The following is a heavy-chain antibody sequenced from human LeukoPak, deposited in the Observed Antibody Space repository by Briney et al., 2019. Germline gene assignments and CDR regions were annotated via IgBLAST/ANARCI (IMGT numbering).Heavy chain of an antibody. CDR2: IIPILGIA. V-gene: IGHV1-69*02. J-gene: IGHJ4*02. CDR1: GGTFSSYT. D-gene: IGHD2-2*02. CDR3: ARGEIPAAIYLASGDY. Sequence: ASVKVSCKASGGTFSSYTISWVRQAPGQGLEWVGRIIPILGIANYAQKFQGRVTITADKSTSTAYMELSSLRSEDTAVYYCARGEIPAAIYLASGDYWGQGTLVTVSS.